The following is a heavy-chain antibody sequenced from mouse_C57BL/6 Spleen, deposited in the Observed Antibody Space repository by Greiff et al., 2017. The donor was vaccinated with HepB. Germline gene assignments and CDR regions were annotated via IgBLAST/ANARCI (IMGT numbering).Heavy chain of an antibody. Sequence: VKLVESGAELVRPGSSVKLSCKASGYTFTSYWMDWVKQRPGQGLEWIGNIYPSDSETHYNQKFKDKATLTVDKSSSTAYMQLSSLTSEDSAVYYCARSQFITTVVATSYFDYWGQGTTLTVSS. D-gene: IGHD1-1*01. CDR1: GYTFTSYW. CDR2: IYPSDSET. V-gene: IGHV1-61*01. CDR3: ARSQFITTVVATSYFDY. J-gene: IGHJ2*01.